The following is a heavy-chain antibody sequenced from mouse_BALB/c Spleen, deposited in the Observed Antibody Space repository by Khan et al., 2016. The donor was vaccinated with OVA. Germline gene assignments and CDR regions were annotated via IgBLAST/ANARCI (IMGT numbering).Heavy chain of an antibody. CDR1: GFSLTGYG. CDR2: IWGDGSI. V-gene: IGHV2-6-7*01. D-gene: IGHD2-10*01. Sequence: VQLQESGPGLVAPSQSLSITCTVSGFSLTGYGVNWVRQPPGKGLEWLGMIWGDGSIDYNSALKSRLSISKDNSKSQVSLKMNSLLTDDTARYSCAKAYFGNYGEAMDYWGQGTSVTVSS. CDR3: AKAYFGNYGEAMDY. J-gene: IGHJ4*01.